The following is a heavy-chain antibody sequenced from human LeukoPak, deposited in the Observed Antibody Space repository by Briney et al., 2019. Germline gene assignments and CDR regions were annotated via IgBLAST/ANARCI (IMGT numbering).Heavy chain of an antibody. CDR2: INHSGST. D-gene: IGHD2-8*01. J-gene: IGHJ4*02. CDR1: GGSFSGYY. CDR3: ARDLGYCTNGVCHTRFDY. V-gene: IGHV4-34*01. Sequence: SETLSLTCAVYGGSFSGYYWSWIRQPPGKGLEWIGEINHSGSTNYNPSLKSRVTISVDTSKNQFSLKLSSVTAADTAVYYCARDLGYCTNGVCHTRFDYWGQGTLVAVSS.